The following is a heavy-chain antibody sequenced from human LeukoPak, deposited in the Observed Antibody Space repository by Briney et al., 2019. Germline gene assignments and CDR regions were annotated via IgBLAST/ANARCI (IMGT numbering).Heavy chain of an antibody. D-gene: IGHD6-6*01. J-gene: IGHJ3*01. V-gene: IGHV3-7*03. CDR3: ARSSYSSSSSV. CDR2: INSDGSEG. CDR1: GFPFRGFW. Sequence: GGSLRLSCAVPGFPFRGFWRGWSRQAPGKGLEGVASINSDGSEGYYADVVKGRFTISRDNAKNSLYLQINSLRAEDTAVYYCARSSYSSSSSVWGQGTMVTVSS.